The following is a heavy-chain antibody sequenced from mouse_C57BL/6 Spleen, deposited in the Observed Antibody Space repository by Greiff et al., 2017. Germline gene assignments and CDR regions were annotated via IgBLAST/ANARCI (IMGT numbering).Heavy chain of an antibody. CDR3: ASAGGSSYYVDY. J-gene: IGHJ2*01. Sequence: QVHVKQSGAELVKPGASVKISCKASGYAFSSYWMNWVKQRPGKGLEWIGQIYPGDGDTNYNGKFKGKATLTADKSSSTAYMQLSSLTAEDSAVYFCASAGGSSYYVDYWGQGTTLTVSS. CDR2: IYPGDGDT. D-gene: IGHD1-1*01. V-gene: IGHV1-80*01. CDR1: GYAFSSYW.